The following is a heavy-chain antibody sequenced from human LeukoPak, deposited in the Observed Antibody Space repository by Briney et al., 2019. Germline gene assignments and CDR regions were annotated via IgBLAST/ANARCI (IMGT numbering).Heavy chain of an antibody. CDR2: ISGSGDST. V-gene: IGHV3-23*01. D-gene: IGHD2-21*01. CDR3: AKDTWQFAPDYYYYMDV. J-gene: IGHJ6*03. Sequence: GGSLRLSCAASGFTFTTYAMSWVRQAPGKGLEWVSVISGSGDSTYYADSVKGRFTISRDISKNTLYLQMKSLRAGDTAVYYCAKDTWQFAPDYYYYMDVWGKGTTVTVSS. CDR1: GFTFTTYA.